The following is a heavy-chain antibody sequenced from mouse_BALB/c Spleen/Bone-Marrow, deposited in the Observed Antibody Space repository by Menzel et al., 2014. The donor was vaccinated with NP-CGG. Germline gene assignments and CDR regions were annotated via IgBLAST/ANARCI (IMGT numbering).Heavy chain of an antibody. CDR2: TDPSNGRS. V-gene: IGHV1S81*02. CDR1: GYTFTSHW. CDR3: ARSTGTAPYFYAMDY. Sequence: QVHLQQPGAELVKPGASVKLSCKAAGYTFTSHWMPWVKLLSGQFLAFLGETDPSNGRSNYNEKFKSKATLTVDKSSSTAYMQLSSLTSEDSAVYYCARSTGTAPYFYAMDYWGQGTSVTVSS. D-gene: IGHD4-1*02. J-gene: IGHJ4*01.